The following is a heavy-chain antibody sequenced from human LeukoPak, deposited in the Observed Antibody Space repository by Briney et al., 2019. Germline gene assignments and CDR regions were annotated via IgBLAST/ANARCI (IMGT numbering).Heavy chain of an antibody. V-gene: IGHV4-38-2*02. CDR1: GYSISSGYF. CDR2: IYTSGST. D-gene: IGHD5-12*01. J-gene: IGHJ4*02. CDR3: ARHSGYSGYDYFDF. Sequence: PSETLSLTCTVSGYSISSGYFWGWIRQPPGKGLEWIGHIYTSGSTNYNPSLRSRVTISADTSKNHFSLKLNSVTAPDTAVYYCARHSGYSGYDYFDFWGQGTLVTVSS.